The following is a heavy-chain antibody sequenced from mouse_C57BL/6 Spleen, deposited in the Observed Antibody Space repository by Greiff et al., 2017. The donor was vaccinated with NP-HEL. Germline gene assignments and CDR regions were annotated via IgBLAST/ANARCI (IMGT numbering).Heavy chain of an antibody. CDR1: GYTFTDYY. V-gene: IGHV1-76*01. J-gene: IGHJ2*01. CDR2: IYPGSGNT. D-gene: IGHD1-1*01. Sequence: QVHVKQSGAELVRPGASVKLSCKASGYTFTDYYINWVKQRPGQGLEWIARIYPGSGNTYYNEKFKGKATLTAEKSSSTAYMQLSSLTSEDSAVYFCARRAGESSPYFDYWGQGTTLTVSS. CDR3: ARRAGESSPYFDY.